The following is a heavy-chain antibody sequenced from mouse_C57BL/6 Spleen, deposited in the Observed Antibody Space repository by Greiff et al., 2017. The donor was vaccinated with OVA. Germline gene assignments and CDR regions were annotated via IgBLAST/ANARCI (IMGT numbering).Heavy chain of an antibody. CDR1: GFNIKDDY. V-gene: IGHV14-4*01. J-gene: IGHJ4*01. CDR3: TTRLRNAMDY. Sequence: EVQGVESGAELVRPGASVKLSCTASGFNIKDDYMHWVKQRPEQGLEWIGWIDPENGDTEYASKFQGKATITADTSSNTAYLQLSSLTSEDTAVYYCTTRLRNAMDYWGQGTSVTVSS. D-gene: IGHD1-1*01. CDR2: IDPENGDT.